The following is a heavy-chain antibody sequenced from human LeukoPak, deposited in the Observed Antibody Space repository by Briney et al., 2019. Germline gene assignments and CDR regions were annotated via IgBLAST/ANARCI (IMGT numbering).Heavy chain of an antibody. CDR1: GYIFTDYY. D-gene: IGHD2-15*01. J-gene: IGHJ5*02. V-gene: IGHV1-2*02. Sequence: ASVKVSCKASGYIFTDYYMHWVRQAPGQGHERMGWINHNSGGTNSAQTLQGRVTMTRDTSISTAYMELSRLRSDDTAVYYCARVGCTGGSCYGWFDPWGQGTLVTVSS. CDR2: INHNSGGT. CDR3: ARVGCTGGSCYGWFDP.